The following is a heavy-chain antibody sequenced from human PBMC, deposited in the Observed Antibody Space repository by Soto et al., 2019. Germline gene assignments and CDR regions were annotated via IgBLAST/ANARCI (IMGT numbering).Heavy chain of an antibody. CDR2: INPEGNAK. CDR1: GFSINTYW. D-gene: IGHD2-15*01. V-gene: IGHV3-7*01. J-gene: IGHJ4*02. CDR3: AAWDISNI. Sequence: VGSLRLSCSGFGFSINTYWMNWIRRTPGKGLEWVANINPEGNAKTYVDPVKGRFIVSRDNTRNSLDLQMNSLRVEDSAVYFCAAWDISNIWGQGILVTVSS.